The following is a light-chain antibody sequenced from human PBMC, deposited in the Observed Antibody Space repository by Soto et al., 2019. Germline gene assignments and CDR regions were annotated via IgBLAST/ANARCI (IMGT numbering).Light chain of an antibody. CDR1: SSDVGGYNY. J-gene: IGLJ2*01. V-gene: IGLV2-8*01. CDR2: EVS. CDR3: SSYAASNHLGA. Sequence: QSVLTQPPSASGSPGQSVTISCIGTSSDVGGYNYVSWYQQHPGKAPKLMIYEVSKRPSGVPDRLSGSKSGNSASLTVSGLQAEDEAHYFCSSYAASNHLGAFGGWTKLTVL.